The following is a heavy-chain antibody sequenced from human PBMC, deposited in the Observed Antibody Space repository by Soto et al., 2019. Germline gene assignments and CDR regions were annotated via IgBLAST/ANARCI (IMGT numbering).Heavy chain of an antibody. V-gene: IGHV4-4*08. D-gene: IGHD4-17*01. CDR1: GSSMTTYY. CDR3: ARDDGDYVGYYYYYGMDV. CDR2: IYNSGRGST. Sequence: SETLSLTCSVSGSSMTTYYWHWIRQAPGKGLEWIGFIYNSGRGSTGSNPSLSSRVTFSIETSKNQFSLKLSSVTAADTAVYYCARDDGDYVGYYYYYGMDVWGQGTTVTVSS. J-gene: IGHJ6*02.